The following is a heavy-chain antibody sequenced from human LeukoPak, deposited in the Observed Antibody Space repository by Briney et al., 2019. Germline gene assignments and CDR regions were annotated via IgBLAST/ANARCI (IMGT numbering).Heavy chain of an antibody. J-gene: IGHJ4*02. CDR2: ISGSGGST. D-gene: IGHD1-1*01. V-gene: IGHV3-23*01. CDR1: GFTFSTYA. CDR3: AKGYWNPGY. Sequence: PGGSLRLSCVASGFTFSTYAMTWVRQAPGKGLEWVSGISGSGGSTYYADSVKGRFTISRDNSKNTLYLQMNNLRAEDTALYYCAKGYWNPGYRGQGTLVTVSS.